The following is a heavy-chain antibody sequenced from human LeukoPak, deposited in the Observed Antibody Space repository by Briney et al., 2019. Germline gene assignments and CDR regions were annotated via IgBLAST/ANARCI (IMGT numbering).Heavy chain of an antibody. Sequence: ETVSLMCTLCGGPISSRSYYWARIRQPPGKGLEWNGRIYYSGSIYYIPSLKSRVTISVDTSKNQFSLKLSSVSAADTAVYYYAREPYYDFWCGLASNNWFDPWGQGTLVTVSS. V-gene: IGHV4-39*07. D-gene: IGHD3-3*01. J-gene: IGHJ5*02. CDR3: AREPYYDFWCGLASNNWFDP. CDR2: IYYSGSI. CDR1: GGPISSRSYY.